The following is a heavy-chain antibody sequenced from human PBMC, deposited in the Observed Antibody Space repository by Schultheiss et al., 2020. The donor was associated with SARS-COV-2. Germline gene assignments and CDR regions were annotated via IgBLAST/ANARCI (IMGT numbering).Heavy chain of an antibody. D-gene: IGHD5-12*01. J-gene: IGHJ6*02. V-gene: IGHV4-34*01. Sequence: SETLSLTCAVYGGSFSGYYWSWIRQPPGKGLEWIGEINHSGSTNYNPSLKSRVTISVDTSRNQFSLKLRTVTAADTAVYYCARGRDIVATLAPMDVGGQGTTVTVSS. CDR3: ARGRDIVATLAPMDV. CDR2: INHSGST. CDR1: GGSFSGYY.